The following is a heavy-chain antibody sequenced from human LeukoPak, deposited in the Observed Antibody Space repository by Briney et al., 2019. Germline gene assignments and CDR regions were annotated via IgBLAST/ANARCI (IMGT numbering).Heavy chain of an antibody. Sequence: PGGSLRLSCAASGFTFSSYSMNWVRQAPGKGLEWVSSISSSSSYIYYADSVKGRFTISRDNAKNSLYLQMNSLRAEDTAVYYCARGGYYGSGRKGRYYYYYYMDVWGKGTTVTISS. CDR3: ARGGYYGSGRKGRYYYYYYMDV. CDR2: ISSSSSYI. J-gene: IGHJ6*03. CDR1: GFTFSSYS. D-gene: IGHD3-10*01. V-gene: IGHV3-21*01.